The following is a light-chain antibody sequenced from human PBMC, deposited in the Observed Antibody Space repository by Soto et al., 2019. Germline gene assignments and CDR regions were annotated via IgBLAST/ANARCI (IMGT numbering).Light chain of an antibody. V-gene: IGLV2-14*01. J-gene: IGLJ1*01. CDR1: SSDVGGYNY. CDR2: AVT. CDR3: SSYTSSSTL. Sequence: QSVLTQPASVSGSPGLSITISCTGTSSDVGGYNYVSWYQQHPGKAPKLMIYAVTDRPSGVSSRFSGSKSGNTASLTISGLQAEDGADYYCSSYTSSSTLFGTGTKV.